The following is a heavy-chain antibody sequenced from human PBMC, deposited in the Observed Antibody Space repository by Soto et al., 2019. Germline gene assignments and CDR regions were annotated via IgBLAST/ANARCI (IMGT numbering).Heavy chain of an antibody. CDR1: GLTFRNYA. Sequence: EVQLLESGGGLVQPGGSLRLSCEASGLTFRNYAMSWVRQTPGKGLEWVSAISGSGDTKHYPGSVKGLFTMSRDNSNNTVYMQVDSLRAEDTAVSSWSYAGAVYCTGYECYSYWGQGTLVTVSS. D-gene: IGHD2-8*02. J-gene: IGHJ4*02. V-gene: IGHV3-23*01. CDR3: SYAGAVYCTGYECYSY. CDR2: ISGSGDTK.